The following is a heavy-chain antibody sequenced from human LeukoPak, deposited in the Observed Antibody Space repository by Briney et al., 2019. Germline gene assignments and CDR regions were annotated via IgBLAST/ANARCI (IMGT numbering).Heavy chain of an antibody. J-gene: IGHJ4*02. CDR2: IRSKPSSYTT. V-gene: IGHV3-73*01. Sequence: GGSLRLSCAASGFTFRNYGMHWVRQAPGKGLEWVGLIRSKPSSYTTVYAASVKGRFTISRDDSKNTAYLQMNSLKAEDTAVYYCTRQDCSGGSCSYVDYWGQGTLVTVSS. CDR3: TRQDCSGGSCSYVDY. CDR1: GFTFRNYG. D-gene: IGHD2-15*01.